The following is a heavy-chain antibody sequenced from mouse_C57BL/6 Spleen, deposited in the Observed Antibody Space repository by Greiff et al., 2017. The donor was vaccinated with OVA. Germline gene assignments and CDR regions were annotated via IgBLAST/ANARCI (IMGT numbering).Heavy chain of an antibody. CDR1: GYTFTDYE. V-gene: IGHV1-15*01. CDR3: TRLYGSSRRGFAY. D-gene: IGHD1-1*01. Sequence: QVQLKQSGAELVRPGASVTLSCKASGYTFTDYEMHWVKQTPVHGLEWIGAIDPETGGTAYNQKFKGKAILTADKSSSTAYMELRSLTSEDSAVYYCTRLYGSSRRGFAYWGQGTLVTVSA. J-gene: IGHJ3*01. CDR2: IDPETGGT.